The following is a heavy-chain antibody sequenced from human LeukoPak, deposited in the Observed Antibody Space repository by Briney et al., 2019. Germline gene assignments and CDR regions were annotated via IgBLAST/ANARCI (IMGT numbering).Heavy chain of an antibody. J-gene: IGHJ3*02. CDR2: INPSGGST. CDR1: GYTFTSYY. CDR3: ARTYPTEPFDI. V-gene: IGHV1-46*01. Sequence: ASVKVSCKASGYTFTSYYMHWVRQAPGQGLEWMGIINPSGGSTNYAQKFQGRVTITADESTSTAYMELSSLRSEDTAVYYCARTYPTEPFDIWGQGTMVTVSS.